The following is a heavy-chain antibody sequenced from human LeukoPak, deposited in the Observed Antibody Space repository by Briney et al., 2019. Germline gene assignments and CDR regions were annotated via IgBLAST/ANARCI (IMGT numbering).Heavy chain of an antibody. D-gene: IGHD2-15*01. Sequence: SVKVSCKASGGTFSSYTISWVRQAPGQGLEWMGRIIPILGIANYAQKFQGRVTITADKCTSTAYMELSSLRSEDTAVYYCARGGWPHARGMDVWGQGTTVTVSS. V-gene: IGHV1-69*02. CDR3: ARGGWPHARGMDV. J-gene: IGHJ6*02. CDR1: GGTFSSYT. CDR2: IIPILGIA.